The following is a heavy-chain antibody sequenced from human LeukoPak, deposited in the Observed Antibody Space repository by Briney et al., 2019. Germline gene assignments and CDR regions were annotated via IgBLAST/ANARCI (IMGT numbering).Heavy chain of an antibody. CDR2: ISGSGGST. J-gene: IGHJ4*02. Sequence: PGGSLRLSCAASGFTFSSYAMSWVRQAPGKGLEWVSAISGSGGSTYYADSVKGRFTISRDNSKNTLHLQMNSLRAEDTAVYYCAKGDYYDSSGYYNPGLFDYWGQGTLVTVSS. CDR1: GFTFSSYA. V-gene: IGHV3-23*01. D-gene: IGHD3-22*01. CDR3: AKGDYYDSSGYYNPGLFDY.